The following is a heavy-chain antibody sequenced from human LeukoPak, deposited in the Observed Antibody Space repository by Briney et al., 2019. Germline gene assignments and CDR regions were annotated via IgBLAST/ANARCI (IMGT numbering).Heavy chain of an antibody. V-gene: IGHV1-2*02. J-gene: IGHJ4*02. D-gene: IGHD1-26*01. Sequence: ASVKVSCKASGYTFTSYDINWVRQATGQGLEWMGWINPNSGGTNYAQKFQGRVTMTRDTSISTAYMELSRLRSDDTAVYYCARYRVGATAIDYWGQGTLVTVSS. CDR3: ARYRVGATAIDY. CDR2: INPNSGGT. CDR1: GYTFTSYD.